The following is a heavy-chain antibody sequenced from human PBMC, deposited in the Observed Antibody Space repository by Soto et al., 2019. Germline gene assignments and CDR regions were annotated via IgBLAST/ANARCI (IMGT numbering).Heavy chain of an antibody. CDR2: ISVYTDNR. J-gene: IGHJ2*01. CDR1: GYTFTEYD. Sequence: QVQLVQSGAEVRKPGASVKVSCKASGYTFTEYDISWVRQAPGQGLEWMGWISVYTDNRHYAEKVQGRVTLTIDKSTSTAYMEMRSLISDDTASFYCARYRGDPYWDCDLWGRGTGVTVSS. CDR3: ARYRGDPYWDCDL. V-gene: IGHV1-18*01. D-gene: IGHD4-17*01.